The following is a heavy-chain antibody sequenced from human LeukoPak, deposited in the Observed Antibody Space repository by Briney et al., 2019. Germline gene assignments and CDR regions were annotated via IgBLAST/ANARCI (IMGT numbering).Heavy chain of an antibody. Sequence: GGSLRLSCAASGLTFSSYWMSWVRQAPGKGPEWVANIKPDGSGKYYVYSVKGRFTISRDNAENSLFLHMNSLRAEDTAVYYCARCAVAAAGDYWGRGTLVTVSS. CDR3: ARCAVAAAGDY. D-gene: IGHD6-13*01. V-gene: IGHV3-7*01. J-gene: IGHJ4*02. CDR2: IKPDGSGK. CDR1: GLTFSSYW.